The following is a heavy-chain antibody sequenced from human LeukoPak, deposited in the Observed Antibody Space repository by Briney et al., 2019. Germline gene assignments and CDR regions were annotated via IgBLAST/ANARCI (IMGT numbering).Heavy chain of an antibody. Sequence: GASVKVSCKASGYTFTSYDINWVRQATGQGLEWMGWMNPNSGNTGYAQKFQGRVTMTRNTSISTAYMELSSLRFEDTAVYYCARDLQYPSLLVGAFDIWGQGTMVTVSS. J-gene: IGHJ3*02. CDR2: MNPNSGNT. CDR1: GYTFTSYD. D-gene: IGHD2-15*01. CDR3: ARDLQYPSLLVGAFDI. V-gene: IGHV1-8*01.